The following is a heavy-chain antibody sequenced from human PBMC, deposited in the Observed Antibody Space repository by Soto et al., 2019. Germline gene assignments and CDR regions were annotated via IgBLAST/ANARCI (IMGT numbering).Heavy chain of an antibody. CDR1: GGSISSLSNH. Sequence: SETLSLTCTVLGGSISSLSNHWGLIRQPPGKGLEWIGNIYYSENTYYNPSLKSRVTISVDTSKNQFSLRLTSVTAADTAVYYCATHPPYGPLDHWGQGTLVTVSS. V-gene: IGHV4-39*01. D-gene: IGHD4-17*01. J-gene: IGHJ4*02. CDR2: IYYSENT. CDR3: ATHPPYGPLDH.